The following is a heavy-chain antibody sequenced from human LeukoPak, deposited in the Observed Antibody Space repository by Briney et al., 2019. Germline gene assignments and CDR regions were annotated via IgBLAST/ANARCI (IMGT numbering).Heavy chain of an antibody. CDR2: IKSKTDGGTT. J-gene: IGHJ3*02. Sequence: GGSLRLSCAASGFTFSNAWMSWVRQAPGKGLEWVGRIKSKTDGGTTDYAAPVKGRFTISRDDSKNTLYLQMNSLKTEDTAVYYCTKNWDEAVAFDIWGQGTMATVSS. D-gene: IGHD7-27*01. CDR3: TKNWDEAVAFDI. CDR1: GFTFSNAW. V-gene: IGHV3-15*01.